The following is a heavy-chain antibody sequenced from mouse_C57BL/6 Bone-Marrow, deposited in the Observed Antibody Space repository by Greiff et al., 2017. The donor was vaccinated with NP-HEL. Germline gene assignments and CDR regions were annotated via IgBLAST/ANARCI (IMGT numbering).Heavy chain of an antibody. CDR1: GYTFTSYW. J-gene: IGHJ3*01. Sequence: VQLQQSGAELVMPGASVKLSCKASGYTFTSYWMHWVKQRPGQGLEWIGDIDPSDSYTNYNQKFKGKSTLTVDKSSSTAYMQLSSLTSEDSAVYYCARDGYYPAWFAYWGQGTLVTVSA. CDR2: IDPSDSYT. V-gene: IGHV1-69*01. CDR3: ARDGYYPAWFAY. D-gene: IGHD2-3*01.